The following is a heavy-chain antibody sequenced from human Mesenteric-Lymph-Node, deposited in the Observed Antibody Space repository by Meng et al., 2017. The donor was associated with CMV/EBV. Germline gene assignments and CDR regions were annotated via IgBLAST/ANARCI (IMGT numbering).Heavy chain of an antibody. D-gene: IGHD3-22*01. CDR2: INPNSGGT. CDR3: ARDRASMIEVIIPGRDGMDV. V-gene: IGHV1-2*02. CDR1: RYTFTGYY. Sequence: ASVQVSCKASRYTFTGYYMHWVRQAPGQGLEWMGWINPNSGGTKYAQKFKGRVTMTRDTSISTAYMELSRLRSDDTAVYYCARDRASMIEVIIPGRDGMDVWGQGTTVTVSS. J-gene: IGHJ6*02.